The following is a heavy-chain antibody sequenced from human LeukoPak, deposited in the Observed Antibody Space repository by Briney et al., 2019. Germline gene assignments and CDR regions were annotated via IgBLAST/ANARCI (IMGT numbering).Heavy chain of an antibody. V-gene: IGHV3-23*01. D-gene: IGHD2-2*01. Sequence: AGGSLRLSCAASGFSFSNYAMTWVRQAPGKGLEWVSAISGSGDSTHYADSVKGRFTISRDNSKNTLYLQMISLRAEDTAVYYCAKGGSIVVVPAAEHWGQGTLVTVSS. CDR3: AKGGSIVVVPAAEH. CDR2: ISGSGDST. CDR1: GFSFSNYA. J-gene: IGHJ1*01.